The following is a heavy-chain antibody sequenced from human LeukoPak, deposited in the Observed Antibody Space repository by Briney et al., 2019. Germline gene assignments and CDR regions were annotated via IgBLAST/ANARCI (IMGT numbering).Heavy chain of an antibody. V-gene: IGHV4-59*01. J-gene: IGHJ5*02. CDR2: IYYSGST. D-gene: IGHD4-17*01. CDR1: GGSISSYY. CDR3: ARDPYGDYGKGGFDP. Sequence: PETLSLTCTVSGGSISSYYWSWIRQPPGKGLEWIGYIYYSGSTNYNPSLKSRVTISVDTSKNQFSLKLSSVTAADTAVYYCARDPYGDYGKGGFDPWGQGTLVTVSS.